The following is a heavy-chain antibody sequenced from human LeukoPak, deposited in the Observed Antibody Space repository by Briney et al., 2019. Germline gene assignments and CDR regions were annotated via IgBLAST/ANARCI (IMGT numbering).Heavy chain of an antibody. CDR2: ISAYNGNT. J-gene: IGHJ4*02. D-gene: IGHD3-22*01. Sequence: ASVKASCKASGYTFTSYGISWVRQAPGQGLEWMGWISAYNGNTNYAQKLQGRVTMTTDTSTSTAYMELRSLRSDDTAVYYCALSPNYYDSSGYVYYWGQGTLVTVSS. CDR3: ALSPNYYDSSGYVYY. V-gene: IGHV1-18*01. CDR1: GYTFTSYG.